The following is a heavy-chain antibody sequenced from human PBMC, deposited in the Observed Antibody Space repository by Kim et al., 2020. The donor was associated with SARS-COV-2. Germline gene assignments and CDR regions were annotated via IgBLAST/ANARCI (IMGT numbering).Heavy chain of an antibody. CDR3: TWGIVYYNILTGYHTVYLDY. D-gene: IGHD3-9*01. V-gene: IGHV4-61*02. Sequence: SETLSLTCTVSGGSISRGSYYWSCIRQPAGKGLEWIGRIYTSGSTNYNPSLNSRVTITVDTSKNQFSLKLSSVTAADTAEYYCTWGIVYYNILTGYHTVYLDYWGQGTLVTVSS. CDR1: GGSISRGSYY. J-gene: IGHJ4*02. CDR2: IYTSGST.